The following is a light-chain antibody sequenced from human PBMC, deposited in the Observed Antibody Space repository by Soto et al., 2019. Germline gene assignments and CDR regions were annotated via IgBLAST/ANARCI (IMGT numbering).Light chain of an antibody. Sequence: DIQMTQAPSSLSASVGDRLTITCRASQSISSYLNWYQQKPGKAPXXLXXAASSLQTGVPSRFSGSGCGTDFTFTITSLQPEDFAIYYCQHSYSNTPAWTFGQGTKVDIK. CDR1: QSISSY. CDR2: AAS. V-gene: IGKV1-39*01. J-gene: IGKJ1*01. CDR3: QHSYSNTPAWT.